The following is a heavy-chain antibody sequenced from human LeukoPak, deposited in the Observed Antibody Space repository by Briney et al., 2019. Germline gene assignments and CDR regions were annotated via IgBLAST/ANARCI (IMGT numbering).Heavy chain of an antibody. J-gene: IGHJ6*03. Sequence: PSETLSLTCTVSGGSISSYYWSWIRQPPGKGLEWIGYIYTSGSTNYNPSLKSRVTISVDTSKNQFSLKLSSVTAADTAVYYCAHTRVFCSSTSCSTSLYYYYYMDVWGKGTTVPVSS. CDR1: GGSISSYY. CDR3: AHTRVFCSSTSCSTSLYYYYYMDV. D-gene: IGHD2-2*01. V-gene: IGHV4-4*09. CDR2: IYTSGST.